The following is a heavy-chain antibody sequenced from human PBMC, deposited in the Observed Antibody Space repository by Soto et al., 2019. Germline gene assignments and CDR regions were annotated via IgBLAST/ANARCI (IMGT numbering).Heavy chain of an antibody. CDR1: GFTFSSYS. V-gene: IGHV3-48*01. J-gene: IGHJ4*02. Sequence: EVQLVESGGGLVQPGGSLRLSCAASGFTFSSYSMNWVRQAPGKGLEWVSYISSSSSTIYYADSVKGRFTISRDNAKNSLYLQRNSLRAEDTAVYYCARDYYIWGSYRSPWDYWGQGTLVTVSS. CDR3: ARDYYIWGSYRSPWDY. CDR2: ISSSSSTI. D-gene: IGHD3-16*02.